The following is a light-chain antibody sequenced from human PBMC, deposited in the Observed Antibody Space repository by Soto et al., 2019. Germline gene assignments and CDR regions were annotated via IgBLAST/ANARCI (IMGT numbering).Light chain of an antibody. Sequence: EIVLTQSPGTLSLSPGERATLSCRASQSIDSTYLAWYQQKPGQAPGLLIYGASSRATGIPDRFSGSASGKEFTLTISRLETEEFAVYYFQHCGSVPRAFGQGTKVEIK. CDR3: QHCGSVPRA. CDR2: GAS. V-gene: IGKV3-20*01. J-gene: IGKJ1*01. CDR1: QSIDSTY.